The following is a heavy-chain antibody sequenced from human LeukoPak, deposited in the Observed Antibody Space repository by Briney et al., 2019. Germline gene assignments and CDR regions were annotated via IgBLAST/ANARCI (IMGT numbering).Heavy chain of an antibody. V-gene: IGHV3-74*01. D-gene: IGHD3-10*01. Sequence: GGSLRLSCAASGFTFSSNAMSWVRQAPGKGLVWVSRINSDGSSTSYADSVKGRFTISRDNAKNTLYLQMNSLRAEDTAVYYCAREWGPGDGFDYWGQGTLVTVSS. CDR1: GFTFSSNA. J-gene: IGHJ4*02. CDR2: INSDGSST. CDR3: AREWGPGDGFDY.